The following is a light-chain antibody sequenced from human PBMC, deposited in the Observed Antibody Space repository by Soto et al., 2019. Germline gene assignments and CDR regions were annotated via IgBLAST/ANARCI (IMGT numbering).Light chain of an antibody. CDR1: SSSKW. Sequence: DIQMTQSPSTLAASVGDTVTMTCRSSSKWLAWYQKKPGKAPKLLIYDVSNLERGVPPRFSGSTSGAESTRTSTGLQPDDLGTYYCQHTTEFTFGPGQGGYQ. CDR2: DVS. CDR3: QHTTEFT. J-gene: IGKJ3*01. V-gene: IGKV1-5*01.